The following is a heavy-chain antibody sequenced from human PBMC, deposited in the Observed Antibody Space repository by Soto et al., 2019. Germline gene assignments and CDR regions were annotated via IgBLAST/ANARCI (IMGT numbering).Heavy chain of an antibody. CDR2: IDPSDSYT. J-gene: IGHJ3*02. CDR1: GYSFTSYW. V-gene: IGHV5-10-1*01. D-gene: IGHD3-22*01. CDR3: ARPANYYDSSGYYYAGAFDI. Sequence: GESLKISCKGSGYSFTSYWISWVRQMPGKGLEWMGRIDPSDSYTNYSPSFQGHVTISADKSISTAYLQWSSLKASDTAMYYCARPANYYDSSGYYYAGAFDIWGQGTMVTVSS.